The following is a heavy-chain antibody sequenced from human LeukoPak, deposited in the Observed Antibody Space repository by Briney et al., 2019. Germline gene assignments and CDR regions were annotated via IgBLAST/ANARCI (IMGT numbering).Heavy chain of an antibody. CDR3: TTVYQPKNYYDSSGYYYYFDY. CDR1: GFTFSNAW. D-gene: IGHD3-22*01. J-gene: IGHJ4*02. V-gene: IGHV3-15*01. CDR2: IKSKTDGGTT. Sequence: GGSLRLSCAASGFTFSNAWMSWVRQAPGKGLEWVGRIKSKTDGGTTDYAAPVKGRFTISRDDSKNTLYLQMNSLKTEDTAVYYCTTVYQPKNYYDSSGYYYYFDYWGQGTLVTVSS.